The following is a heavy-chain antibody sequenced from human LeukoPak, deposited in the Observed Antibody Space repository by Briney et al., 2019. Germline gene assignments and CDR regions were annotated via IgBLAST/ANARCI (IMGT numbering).Heavy chain of an antibody. Sequence: GGSLRLSCAASGFTFRSYAMHWVRQAPGKGLEWVAVISYDGSNKYYADSVKGRFTISRDNSKNTLYLQMNSLGAEDTAVYYCARAIAAWGAYFDYWGQGTLVTVSS. CDR3: ARAIAAWGAYFDY. CDR1: GFTFRSYA. D-gene: IGHD6-6*01. J-gene: IGHJ4*02. V-gene: IGHV3-30*04. CDR2: ISYDGSNK.